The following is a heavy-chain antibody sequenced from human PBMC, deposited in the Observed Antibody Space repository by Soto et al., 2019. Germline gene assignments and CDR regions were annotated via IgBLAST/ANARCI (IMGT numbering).Heavy chain of an antibody. V-gene: IGHV1-69*01. Sequence: QVQLVQSGAEVRKPGSSVKVSCKASGGSFSSYPFTWVRQAPGQGLEWMGGIIPIFGTANYAQRFQGRVTFTADASTSTAYMDLSSLRSYDTDVYYCARVLRPGRAFDYWGQGPLVTVSS. D-gene: IGHD3-10*01. J-gene: IGHJ4*02. CDR3: ARVLRPGRAFDY. CDR2: IIPIFGTA. CDR1: GGSFSSYP.